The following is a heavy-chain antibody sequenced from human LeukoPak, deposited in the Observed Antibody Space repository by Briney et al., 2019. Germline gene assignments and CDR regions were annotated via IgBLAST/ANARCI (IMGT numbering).Heavy chain of an antibody. J-gene: IGHJ1*01. D-gene: IGHD3-3*01. Sequence: SGPTLVNPTQTLTLTCTFSGFSLSTSGVGVGWIRQPPGKALEWLALIYWNDDKRYGPSLKSRLTITKDTSKNQVVLTMTNMDPVDTATYYCALRHPTVIYDFWSGYYPEYFQHWGRGTLVTVSS. CDR2: IYWNDDK. V-gene: IGHV2-5*01. CDR1: GFSLSTSGVG. CDR3: ALRHPTVIYDFWSGYYPEYFQH.